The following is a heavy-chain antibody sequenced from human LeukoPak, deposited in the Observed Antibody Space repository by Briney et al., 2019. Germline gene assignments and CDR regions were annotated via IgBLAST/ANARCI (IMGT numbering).Heavy chain of an antibody. CDR3: ARGATTDY. Sequence: ASVKVSCKTSGYTFTDIGITWVRQAPGQGLEWVGWISPYSGSTEYALKLQGRVTMTTETSTNTAYMELRSLRSDDTAVYYCARGATTDYWGQGTLVTVSS. V-gene: IGHV1-18*01. D-gene: IGHD1-26*01. CDR1: GYTFTDIG. J-gene: IGHJ4*02. CDR2: ISPYSGST.